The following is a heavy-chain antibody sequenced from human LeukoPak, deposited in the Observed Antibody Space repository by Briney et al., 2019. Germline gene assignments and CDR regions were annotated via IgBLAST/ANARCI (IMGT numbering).Heavy chain of an antibody. V-gene: IGHV3-48*03. CDR1: GFTFSSFE. CDR2: ISGSRSAI. D-gene: IGHD2-2*01. J-gene: IGHJ5*02. Sequence: GGSLRLSCAGSGFTFSSFEMTWVRQAPGKGLEWVSYISGSRSAIYYADSVKGRFTISRDNAKNSLYLQMNSLRVEDTAVYFCARPVNALFDPWGQGTLVTVSS. CDR3: ARPVNALFDP.